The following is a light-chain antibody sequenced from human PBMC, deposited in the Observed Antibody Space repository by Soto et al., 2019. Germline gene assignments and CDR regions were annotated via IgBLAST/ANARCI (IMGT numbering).Light chain of an antibody. V-gene: IGKV1-5*03. CDR2: KAS. Sequence: EIQMTQSPSTLSASVGDRVTITCRASQSISSGLAWYQQKPGKAPKLLIYKASSLESGVPSRFSGSGSGTEFTLTISSLQPDDFATYYCQQYNSYSSTFGQGTRLEIK. CDR1: QSISSG. J-gene: IGKJ5*01. CDR3: QQYNSYSST.